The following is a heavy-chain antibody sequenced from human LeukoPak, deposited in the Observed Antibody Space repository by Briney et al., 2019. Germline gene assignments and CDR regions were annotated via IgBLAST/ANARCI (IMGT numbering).Heavy chain of an antibody. V-gene: IGHV3-23*01. J-gene: IGHJ4*02. CDR3: AKDNGYCTSTSCFLEY. CDR2: ISGSGGST. CDR1: GFAFNSYA. Sequence: GGSLRLSCVASGFAFNSYAMSWVRQAPGKGLEWVSAISGSGGSTYYADYVKGRFTISRDNSKSTLYLQMNSLGAEDTALYYCAKDNGYCTSTSCFLEYRGQGTLVTVSS. D-gene: IGHD2-2*03.